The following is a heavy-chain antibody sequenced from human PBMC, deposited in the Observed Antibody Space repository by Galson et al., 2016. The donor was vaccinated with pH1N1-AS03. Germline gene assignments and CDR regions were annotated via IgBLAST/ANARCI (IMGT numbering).Heavy chain of an antibody. V-gene: IGHV3-30-3*01. CDR3: AAGDYVAASFDN. J-gene: IGHJ4*02. D-gene: IGHD3-16*01. Sequence: SLRLSCAASGLIFSNSAMHWVRQASGKGLEWVAVMSYDGGNEYYADAVKGRFTISRDHSRNTLYLQMNSLRVEDTAEYYCAAGDYVAASFDNWGQGTLVTVSS. CDR1: GLIFSNSA. CDR2: MSYDGGNE.